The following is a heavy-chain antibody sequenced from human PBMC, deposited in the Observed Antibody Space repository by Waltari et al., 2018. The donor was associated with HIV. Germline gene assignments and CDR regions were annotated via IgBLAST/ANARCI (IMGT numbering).Heavy chain of an antibody. D-gene: IGHD6-19*01. CDR2: IRHGRGT. CDR3: ARGSLRGTTVAGTNFGH. V-gene: IGHV4-34*01. Sequence: QVQLHQWGAGLLKPSETLSLTCAVYHESLHNYFWNWLRQSPGKGLEWMAEIRHGRGTNYNPSLKSRVTLSIDMSKTQFSLNLTSVTAADTAVYYCARGSLRGTTVAGTNFGHWGQGNLVTVSS. J-gene: IGHJ4*02. CDR1: HESLHNYF.